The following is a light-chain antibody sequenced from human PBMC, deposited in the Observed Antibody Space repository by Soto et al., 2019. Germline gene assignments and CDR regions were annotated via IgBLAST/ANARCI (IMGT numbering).Light chain of an antibody. V-gene: IGKV3-15*01. Sequence: EIVMTQSPAALSVSPGERATLSCKASQSVSNNLAWYQQKPGQAPRLLIYGASTRATGIPGRFSGSGSGTDFTPAISSLQSEDFAVYYCQQYNNWPPWTFGQGTKVDNK. CDR3: QQYNNWPPWT. J-gene: IGKJ1*01. CDR1: QSVSNN. CDR2: GAS.